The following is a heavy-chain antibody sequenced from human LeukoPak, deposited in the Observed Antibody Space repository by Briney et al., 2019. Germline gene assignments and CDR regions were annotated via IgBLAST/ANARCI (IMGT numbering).Heavy chain of an antibody. D-gene: IGHD3-10*01. CDR3: ARANMVRGVPGSSYFDY. CDR1: GFTFSSYG. CDR2: IWYDGSNK. Sequence: QPGGSLRLSCAASGFTFSSYGMHWVRQAPGKGLEWVAVIWYDGSNKYYADSVKGRFTISRDNSKNTLYLQMNSLRAEDTAVYYCARANMVRGVPGSSYFDYWGQGTLVTVSS. V-gene: IGHV3-33*01. J-gene: IGHJ4*02.